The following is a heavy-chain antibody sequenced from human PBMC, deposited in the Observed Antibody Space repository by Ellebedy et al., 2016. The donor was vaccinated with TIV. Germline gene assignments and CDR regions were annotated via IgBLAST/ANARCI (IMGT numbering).Heavy chain of an antibody. CDR1: GYTFTGYY. CDR2: INPNSGGT. CDR3: ARFSRSRAPDYYYYMDV. V-gene: IGHV1-2*02. J-gene: IGHJ6*03. Sequence: ASVKVSXKASGYTFTGYYMHWVRQAPGQGLEWMGWINPNSGGTNYAQKFQGRVTMTRDTSISTAYMELSRLRSDDTAVYYCARFSRSRAPDYYYYMDVWGKGTTVTVSS.